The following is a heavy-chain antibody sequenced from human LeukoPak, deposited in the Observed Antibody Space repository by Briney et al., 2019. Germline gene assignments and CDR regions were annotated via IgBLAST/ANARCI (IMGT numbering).Heavy chain of an antibody. J-gene: IGHJ4*02. CDR3: ASMETITMVRGVPFDY. V-gene: IGHV1-2*02. Sequence: ASVKVSCKASGYTFTGYYMHWVRQAPGQGLGWMGWINPNSGGTNYAQKFQGRVTMTRDTSISTAYMELSRLRSDDTAVYYCASMETITMVRGVPFDYWGQGTLVTVSS. CDR2: INPNSGGT. CDR1: GYTFTGYY. D-gene: IGHD3-10*01.